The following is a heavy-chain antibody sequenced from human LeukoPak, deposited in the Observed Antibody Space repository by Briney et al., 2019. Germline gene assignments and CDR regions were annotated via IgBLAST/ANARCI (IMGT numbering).Heavy chain of an antibody. CDR3: ARETPHESIAARSFDY. J-gene: IGHJ4*02. D-gene: IGHD6-6*01. CDR1: EFTFSSYS. CDR2: ISSSSSYI. Sequence: GGSLRLSCAASEFTFSSYSMSWVRQAPGKGLEWVSSISSSSSYIYYADSVKGRFTISGDNAKNSLYLQMNSLRAEDTAVYYCARETPHESIAARSFDYWGQGTLVTVSS. V-gene: IGHV3-21*01.